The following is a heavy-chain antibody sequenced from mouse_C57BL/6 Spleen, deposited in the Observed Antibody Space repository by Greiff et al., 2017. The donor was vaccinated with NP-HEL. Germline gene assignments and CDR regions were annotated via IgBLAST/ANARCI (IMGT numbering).Heavy chain of an antibody. CDR3: AGCDSSGLFAY. CDR1: GYTFTSYT. V-gene: IGHV1-4*01. D-gene: IGHD3-2*02. J-gene: IGHJ3*01. Sequence: SGAELARPGASVKMSCKASGYTFTSYTMHWVKQRPGQGLEWIGYINPSSGYTKYNQKFKDKATLTADKSSSTAYMQLSSLTSEDSAVYYCAGCDSSGLFAYWGQGTLVTVSA. CDR2: INPSSGYT.